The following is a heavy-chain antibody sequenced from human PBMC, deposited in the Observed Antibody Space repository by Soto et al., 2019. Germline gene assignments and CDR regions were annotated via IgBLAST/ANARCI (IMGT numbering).Heavy chain of an antibody. CDR2: IYPGDSDT. D-gene: IGHD4-17*01. V-gene: IGHV5-51*01. Sequence: PGEALKISCKGSGYSFTSYWIGWVRQMPGKGLEWMGIIYPGDSDTRYSPSFQGQVTISADKSISTAYLQWSSLKASETAMYYCVTISDYYYYYYHLAFCGKGTTVTVSS. CDR1: GYSFTSYW. J-gene: IGHJ6*03. CDR3: VTISDYYYYYYHLAF.